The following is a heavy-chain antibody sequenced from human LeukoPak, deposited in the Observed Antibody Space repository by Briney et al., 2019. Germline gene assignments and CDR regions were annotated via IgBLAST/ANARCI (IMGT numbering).Heavy chain of an antibody. CDR3: ARGYCSGGSCNYYYYYGMDV. Sequence: ASVKVSCKASGYTFTSYDINWVRQATGQGLEWMGWMNPNSGNTGYAQKFQGRVTMTRYTSISTAYMELSSLRSEDTAVYYCARGYCSGGSCNYYYYYGMDVWGQGTTVTVSS. V-gene: IGHV1-8*01. J-gene: IGHJ6*02. D-gene: IGHD2-15*01. CDR2: MNPNSGNT. CDR1: GYTFTSYD.